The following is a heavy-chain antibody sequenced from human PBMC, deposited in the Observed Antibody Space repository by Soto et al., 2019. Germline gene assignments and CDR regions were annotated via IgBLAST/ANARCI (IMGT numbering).Heavy chain of an antibody. CDR3: ARDVDIVVVPAAIRHSAFDY. CDR2: INPSGGST. J-gene: IGHJ4*02. V-gene: IGHV1-46*01. Sequence: GASVKVSCKASGYTFTSYYMHWVRQAPGQGLEWMGIINPSGGSTSYAQKFQGRVTMTRDTSTSTVYMELSSLRSEDTAVYYCARDVDIVVVPAAIRHSAFDYWGQGTLVTVSS. D-gene: IGHD2-2*02. CDR1: GYTFTSYY.